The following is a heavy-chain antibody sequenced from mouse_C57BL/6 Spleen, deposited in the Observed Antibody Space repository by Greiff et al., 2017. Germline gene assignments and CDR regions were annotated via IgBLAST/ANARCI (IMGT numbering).Heavy chain of an antibody. CDR2: INPSNGGT. V-gene: IGHV1-53*01. Sequence: QVQLQQPGTELVKPGASVKLSCKASGYTFTSYWMHWVKQRPGQGLEWIGNINPSNGGTNYNEKFKGKATLTADKSSSTAYMQLSSLTSEDSAVYCCARGGPYYEYDGAWFAYWGQGTLVTVSA. CDR3: ARGGPYYEYDGAWFAY. D-gene: IGHD2-4*01. CDR1: GYTFTSYW. J-gene: IGHJ3*01.